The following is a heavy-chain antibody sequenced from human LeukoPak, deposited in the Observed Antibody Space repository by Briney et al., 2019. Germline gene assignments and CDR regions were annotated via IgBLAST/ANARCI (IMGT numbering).Heavy chain of an antibody. CDR1: GFTFGSYA. CDR2: ISGTGGNT. Sequence: PGGSLRLSCAASGFTFGSYAMSWVRQAPGKGLEWGSGISGTGGNTYYADSVKGRFTISRDNSKNTLYLQMSSLRAEDTALYYCARGRSYDILTGYWKGGAFDIWGQGTMVTVSS. J-gene: IGHJ3*02. V-gene: IGHV3-23*01. D-gene: IGHD3-9*01. CDR3: ARGRSYDILTGYWKGGAFDI.